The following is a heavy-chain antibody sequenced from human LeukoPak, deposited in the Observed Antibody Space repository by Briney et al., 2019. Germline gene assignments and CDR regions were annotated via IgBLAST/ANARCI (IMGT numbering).Heavy chain of an antibody. CDR3: AKDSSSWYSYYYYYMDV. J-gene: IGHJ6*03. Sequence: GGSLRLSCAASGFTFSSYGMHWVRQAPGKGLEWVAFIRYDGSNKYYADSVKGRFTISRDNSKNTLYLQINSLRAEDTAVYYCAKDSSSWYSYYYYYMDVWGKGTTVTISS. CDR1: GFTFSSYG. V-gene: IGHV3-30*02. D-gene: IGHD6-13*01. CDR2: IRYDGSNK.